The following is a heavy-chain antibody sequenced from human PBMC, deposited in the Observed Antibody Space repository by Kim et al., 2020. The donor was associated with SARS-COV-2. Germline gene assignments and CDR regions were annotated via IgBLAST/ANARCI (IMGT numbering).Heavy chain of an antibody. Sequence: ASVKVSCKASGYTFIGYYMQWVRQAPGEGLEWMGRINPKSGGTNYAQKFQGRVTMTRDTSISTAYMELSMLRSDDTAVYYCARVVYYDFWSGSNRMDVWGQGTPVTVSS. CDR3: ARVVYYDFWSGSNRMDV. D-gene: IGHD3-3*01. V-gene: IGHV1-2*06. CDR1: GYTFIGYY. J-gene: IGHJ6*02. CDR2: INPKSGGT.